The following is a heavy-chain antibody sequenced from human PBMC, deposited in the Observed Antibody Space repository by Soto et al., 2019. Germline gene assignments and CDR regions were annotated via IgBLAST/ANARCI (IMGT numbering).Heavy chain of an antibody. CDR1: GYMFTNYA. CDR2: INAGNGNT. D-gene: IGHD6-13*01. V-gene: IGHV1-3*01. J-gene: IGHJ5*02. Sequence: QVQVVQSGAEVKKPGASVKVSCKASGYMFTNYAMHWVRQAPGQRLEWMGWINAGNGNTKYSQKFQGRVTMIRDTSASTAYMELTSLRSEDTAVYYCARDQGFLAAAGLNWFDPWGQETLVTVSS. CDR3: ARDQGFLAAAGLNWFDP.